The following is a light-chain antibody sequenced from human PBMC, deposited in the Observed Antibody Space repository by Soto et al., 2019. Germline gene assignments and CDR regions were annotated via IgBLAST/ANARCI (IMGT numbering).Light chain of an antibody. Sequence: EMVLTQSPVTLSLSPGESATLSCSASHIIINYLAWYQQTPGQAPRLLIYVASHRATGIPARFSGSGSGTDFTLTISNLEPEDFAVYYCQQYKIWPPITFGQGTRLEIK. J-gene: IGKJ5*01. CDR2: VAS. V-gene: IGKV3-11*01. CDR1: HIIINY. CDR3: QQYKIWPPIT.